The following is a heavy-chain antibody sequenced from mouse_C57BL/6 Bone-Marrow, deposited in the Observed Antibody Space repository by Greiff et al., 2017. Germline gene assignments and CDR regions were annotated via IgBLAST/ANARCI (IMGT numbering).Heavy chain of an antibody. J-gene: IGHJ3*01. V-gene: IGHV14-4*01. D-gene: IGHD4-1*01. CDR3: TTFPGVAWFAY. CDR1: GFNIKDDY. Sequence: VQLKESGAELVRPGASVKLSCTASGFNIKDDYMHWVKQRPEQGLEWIGWIDPENGDTEYASKFQGKATITADTSSNTAYLQLSSLTSADTAVYYCTTFPGVAWFAYWGRGTLVTVSA. CDR2: IDPENGDT.